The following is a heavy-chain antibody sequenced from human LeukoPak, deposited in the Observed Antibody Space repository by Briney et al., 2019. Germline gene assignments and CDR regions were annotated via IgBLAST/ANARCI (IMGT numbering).Heavy chain of an antibody. CDR1: GGSISSSSYY. V-gene: IGHV4-39*07. D-gene: IGHD5-12*01. CDR3: ARVSGYGGAFDI. Sequence: SETLSLTCTASGGSISSSSYYWGWIRQPPGKGLEWIGSIYYSGSTYYNPSLKSRVTISVDKSKNQFSLKLSSVTAADTAVYYCARVSGYGGAFDIWGQGTMVTVSS. CDR2: IYYSGST. J-gene: IGHJ3*02.